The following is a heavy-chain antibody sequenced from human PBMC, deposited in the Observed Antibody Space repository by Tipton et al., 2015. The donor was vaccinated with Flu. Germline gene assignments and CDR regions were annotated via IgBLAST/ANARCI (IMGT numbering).Heavy chain of an antibody. CDR1: GGSFSGYY. D-gene: IGHD3-22*01. V-gene: IGHV4-34*01. Sequence: LRLSCAVYGGSFSGYYWSWIRQPPGKGLEWIGEINHSGSTNYNPSLKSRVTISVDTSKNQFSLKLSSVTAADTAVYYCARGGDYDSSGLDYWGQGTLVTVSS. J-gene: IGHJ4*02. CDR3: ARGGDYDSSGLDY. CDR2: INHSGST.